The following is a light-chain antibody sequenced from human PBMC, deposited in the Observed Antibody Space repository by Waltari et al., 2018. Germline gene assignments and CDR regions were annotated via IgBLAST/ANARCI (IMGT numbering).Light chain of an antibody. CDR2: WAS. CDR1: QSVLYSSNSKNY. CDR3: QQYYSTPYT. Sequence: DIVMTQSPDSLAVSLGERATIHCKSSQSVLYSSNSKNYLAWYQHKPGQPPKLLIYWASSRESGVPDRFSGSGSGTDFTLTISSLQAEDVAVYYCQQYYSTPYTFGQGTKLEIK. J-gene: IGKJ2*01. V-gene: IGKV4-1*01.